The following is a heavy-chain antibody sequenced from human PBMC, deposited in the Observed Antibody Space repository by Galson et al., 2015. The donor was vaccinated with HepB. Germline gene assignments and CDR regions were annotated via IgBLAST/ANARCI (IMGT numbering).Heavy chain of an antibody. D-gene: IGHD3-10*01. J-gene: IGHJ6*02. V-gene: IGHV2-26*01. CDR2: IFSNDEK. CDR3: SRIRGWAHMVRGIHYFYYDMDV. CDR1: GSSLRNARMG. Sequence: PALVQPTQTLTLTRTFSGSSLRNARMGVSWIRQPPGKALEWLAHIFSNDEKSENSYNTSLKRRLTFSKDASKSQVVVTMTNMDPVDTATYYCSRIRGWAHMVRGIHYFYYDMDVWGQGTTVTVSS.